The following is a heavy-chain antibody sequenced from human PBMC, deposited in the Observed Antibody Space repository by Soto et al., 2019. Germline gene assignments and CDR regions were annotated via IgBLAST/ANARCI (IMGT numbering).Heavy chain of an antibody. CDR1: GFTFSSYG. V-gene: IGHV3-30*18. D-gene: IGHD6-19*01. Sequence: QVQLVESGGGVVQPGRSLRLSCAASGFTFSSYGMHWVRQAPGKGLEWVAVISYDGSNKYYADSVKGRFTISRDNSKNTLYLQMNSLRAEDTAVYYCAKGGVAVAVLKAGFDPWGQGTLVTVSS. CDR3: AKGGVAVAVLKAGFDP. J-gene: IGHJ5*02. CDR2: ISYDGSNK.